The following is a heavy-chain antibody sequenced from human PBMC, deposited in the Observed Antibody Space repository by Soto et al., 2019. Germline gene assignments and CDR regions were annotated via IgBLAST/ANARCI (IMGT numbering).Heavy chain of an antibody. D-gene: IGHD1-1*01. CDR2: IIPILGIA. J-gene: IGHJ5*02. Sequence: QVQLVQSGAEVKKPGSSVKVSCKASGGTFSSYTISWVRQAPGQGLEWMGRIIPILGIANYEQKFQGRVKITADKSTSTAYMELSSLRSEDTAVYYCAVGTTGTGDWFDPWGQGTLVTVSS. V-gene: IGHV1-69*02. CDR1: GGTFSSYT. CDR3: AVGTTGTGDWFDP.